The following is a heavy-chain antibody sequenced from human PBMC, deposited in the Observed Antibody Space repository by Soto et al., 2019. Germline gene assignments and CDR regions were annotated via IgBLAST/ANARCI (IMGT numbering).Heavy chain of an antibody. CDR2: IFYAGNT. CDR3: PTQAAAPGIDLWFDP. Sequence: PSETLSLTCNVSGGSISSSRSYWAWFRQPPGKELEWIANIFYAGNTYYNPSLKSRVTVSVDTSKNQFSLKLDSVTAADTAVYYCPTQAAAPGIDLWFDPWGQGTLVTVSS. J-gene: IGHJ5*02. V-gene: IGHV4-39*01. D-gene: IGHD6-13*01. CDR1: GGSISSSRSY.